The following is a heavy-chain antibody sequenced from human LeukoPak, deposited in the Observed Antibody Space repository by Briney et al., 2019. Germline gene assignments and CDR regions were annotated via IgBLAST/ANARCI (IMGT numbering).Heavy chain of an antibody. J-gene: IGHJ3*02. CDR1: GGSISCSSYY. CDR3: ARVDSSSWDGAFDI. Sequence: SETLSLTCTVSGGSISCSSYYWGWIRQPPGKGLEWIGSIYYSGSTYYNPSLKSRVTISVDTSKNQFSLKLSSVTAADTAVYYCARVDSSSWDGAFDIWGQGTMVTVSS. D-gene: IGHD6-13*01. V-gene: IGHV4-39*07. CDR2: IYYSGST.